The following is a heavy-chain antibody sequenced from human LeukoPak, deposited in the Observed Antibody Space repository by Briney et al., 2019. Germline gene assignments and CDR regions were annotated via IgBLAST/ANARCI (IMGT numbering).Heavy chain of an antibody. J-gene: IGHJ4*02. CDR1: GFTFSSYW. CDR2: IKEDGSHK. V-gene: IGHV3-7*01. Sequence: GSLRLSCAASGFTFSSYWMGWVRQAPGKGLEWVANIKEDGSHKNYVDSVQGRFTISRDNAKNSLYLQMNSLRVEDTAVYYCTRDFQGYWGQGTLVTDSS. CDR3: TRDFQGY.